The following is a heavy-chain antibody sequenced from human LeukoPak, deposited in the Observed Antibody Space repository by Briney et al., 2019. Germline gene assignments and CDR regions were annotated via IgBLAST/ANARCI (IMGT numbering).Heavy chain of an antibody. V-gene: IGHV1-18*04. Sequence: GASVTVSCKASGYTFTSYGIPWLRQPPGQGLEWMGWISAYNGNTNYAQKLQGRVTMTTDASTSTAYMELRSLRSDDTAVFYCARQVAVGGHPDYWGQGTLVTVSS. J-gene: IGHJ4*02. CDR3: ARQVAVGGHPDY. D-gene: IGHD6-19*01. CDR2: ISAYNGNT. CDR1: GYTFTSYG.